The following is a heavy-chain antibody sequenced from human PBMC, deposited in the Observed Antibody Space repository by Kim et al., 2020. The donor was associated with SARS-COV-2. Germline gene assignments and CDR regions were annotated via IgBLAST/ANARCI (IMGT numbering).Heavy chain of an antibody. CDR2: IWCDGRNE. CDR1: GFTFDNYA. V-gene: IGHV3-33*01. J-gene: IGHJ4*02. D-gene: IGHD6-6*01. Sequence: GGSLRLSCAASGFTFDNYAMHWVRQASGKGLEWVALIWCDGRNEDYADSVRGRFTIARDNSKSTLYLQMNSLSAEDTAVYYCARDRSLSVRPKYFFDSWCEGTLVTVSS. CDR3: ARDRSLSVRPKYFFDS.